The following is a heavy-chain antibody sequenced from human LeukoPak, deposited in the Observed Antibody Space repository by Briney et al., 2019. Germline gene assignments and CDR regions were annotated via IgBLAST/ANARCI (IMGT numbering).Heavy chain of an antibody. D-gene: IGHD3-16*01. CDR2: ISYDGSNK. J-gene: IGHJ4*02. CDR3: ARSLHAGPFDY. Sequence: GGSLRLSCAASGFTFSDYYMSWIRQAPGKGLEWVAVISYDGSNKYYADSVKGRFTISRDNSKNTLYLQMNSLRAEDTAVYYCARSLHAGPFDYWGQGTLVTVSS. CDR1: GFTFSDYY. V-gene: IGHV3-30-3*01.